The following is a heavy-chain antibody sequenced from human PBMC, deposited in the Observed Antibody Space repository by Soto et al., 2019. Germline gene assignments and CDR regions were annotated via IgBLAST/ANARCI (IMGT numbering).Heavy chain of an antibody. Sequence: EVQMLESGGGLVQPGGSLRLSCAASGFICSSYDMSWVRQAPGKGLEWVSTILVGGSTHYEDSVKGRFTISRDRSKNTLYLQMNSLRAEDTALYYCAKICSGGSCYPDAFDIWGQGTMVTVSS. CDR1: GFICSSYD. V-gene: IGHV3-23*01. D-gene: IGHD2-15*01. CDR2: ILVGGST. CDR3: AKICSGGSCYPDAFDI. J-gene: IGHJ3*02.